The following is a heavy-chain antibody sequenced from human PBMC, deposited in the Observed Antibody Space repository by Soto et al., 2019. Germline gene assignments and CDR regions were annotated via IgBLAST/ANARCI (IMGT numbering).Heavy chain of an antibody. V-gene: IGHV3-23*01. CDR2: ISDDGDST. CDR1: GFTFSDNA. CDR3: AKSLSTAVNYGLDV. J-gene: IGHJ6*02. Sequence: EVQLLESGGGLVQPGGSLRLSCGASGFTFSDNAMTWVRQAPGKGLEWVSSISDDGDSTYYADSVKGRFTISRDNSKNTLFRQMSSLGAEDTAVYYCAKSLSTAVNYGLDVWGQGTSVTVSS. D-gene: IGHD2-2*01.